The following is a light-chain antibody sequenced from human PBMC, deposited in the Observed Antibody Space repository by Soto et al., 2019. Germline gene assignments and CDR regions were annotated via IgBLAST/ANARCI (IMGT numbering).Light chain of an antibody. CDR3: QQFDPVPP. Sequence: DIQMTQSPSSLSASVGDRVTITCQASQDIKNFLNWYQQKPGKAPKLLIYDASNLEAGVPSRFSGSGSGTDFSLTISSLQPDDIATYYCQQFDPVPPFGQGTNLEIK. CDR1: QDIKNF. CDR2: DAS. V-gene: IGKV1-33*01. J-gene: IGKJ2*01.